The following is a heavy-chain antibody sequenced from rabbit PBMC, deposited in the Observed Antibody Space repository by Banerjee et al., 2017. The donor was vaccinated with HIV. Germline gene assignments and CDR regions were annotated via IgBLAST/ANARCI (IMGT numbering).Heavy chain of an antibody. CDR3: ARDRDTGTVYYFDL. CDR1: GFSFSNKYV. J-gene: IGHJ4*01. D-gene: IGHD7-1*01. V-gene: IGHV1S45*01. Sequence: QQQLVESGGDLVKPEGSLTLTCTASGFSFSNKYVMCWVRQAPGKGLEWIACINTSSGNTVYASWAKGRFTISKASSTTVTLQMTSLTAADTATYFCARDRDTGTVYYFDLWGPGTLVTVS. CDR2: INTSSGNT.